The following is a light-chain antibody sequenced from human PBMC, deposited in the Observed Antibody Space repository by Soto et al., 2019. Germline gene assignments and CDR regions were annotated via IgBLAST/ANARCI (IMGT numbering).Light chain of an antibody. V-gene: IGKV1-5*01. CDR1: QTINNW. CDR2: GAS. J-gene: IGKJ2*01. Sequence: DTQMTQSPSTLSASVGDTVTITFRARQTINNWLAWSQQKPEKVAKLLIYGASALEDGVPSRFSGSRSGTEFTLTINSLQPDDFATYYCQRYDGYFGQGTKLEIK. CDR3: QRYDGY.